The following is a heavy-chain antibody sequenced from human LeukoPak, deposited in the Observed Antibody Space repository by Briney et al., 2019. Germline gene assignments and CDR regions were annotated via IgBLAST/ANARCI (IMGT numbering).Heavy chain of an antibody. CDR2: IKQDGSEK. V-gene: IGHV3-7*01. D-gene: IGHD3-10*01. CDR1: GFTFRSYW. CDR3: ARLMYYYGSGSYLY. J-gene: IGHJ4*02. Sequence: GGSLRLSCAASGFTFRSYWMSWVRQAPGKGLEWVANIKQDGSEKYYVDSVKGRFTISRDNAKNSLYLQMNSLRAEDTAVYYCARLMYYYGSGSYLYWGQGTLVTVSS.